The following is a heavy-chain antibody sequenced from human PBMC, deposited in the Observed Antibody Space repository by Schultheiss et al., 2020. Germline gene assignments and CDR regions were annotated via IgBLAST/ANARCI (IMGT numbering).Heavy chain of an antibody. J-gene: IGHJ4*02. D-gene: IGHD6-19*01. Sequence: SETLSLTCTVSGGSISSYYWSWIRQPPGKGLEWIGSIYYSGSTYYNPYIKSRVTISVDTSKNQFSLKLSSVTAADTAVYYCARSYSSGWYYFDYWGQGTLVTVSS. CDR1: GGSISSYY. CDR3: ARSYSSGWYYFDY. CDR2: IYYSGST. V-gene: IGHV4-59*08.